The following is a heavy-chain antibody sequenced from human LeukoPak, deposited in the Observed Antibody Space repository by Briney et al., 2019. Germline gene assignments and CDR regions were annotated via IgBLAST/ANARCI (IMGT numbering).Heavy chain of an antibody. CDR1: GYTFTGYY. V-gene: IGHV1-2*02. CDR2: INPNIGGT. J-gene: IGHJ5*02. CDR3: AREGPLRLPYFDP. D-gene: IGHD4-17*01. Sequence: ASVKVCCMASGYTFTGYYMHWVRQAPGQGLEWMGWINPNIGGTNYAQKCQGRVTMTRDTSISTAYMDLSSLRSEDTAVYYCAREGPLRLPYFDPWGEGALHPVSS.